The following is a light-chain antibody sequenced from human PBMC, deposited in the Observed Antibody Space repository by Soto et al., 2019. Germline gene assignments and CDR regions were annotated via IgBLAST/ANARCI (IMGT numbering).Light chain of an antibody. J-gene: IGKJ4*01. CDR1: QGISNY. CDR3: QKCGSAPLT. CDR2: AAS. V-gene: IGKV1-27*01. Sequence: DIQLTQSPSSLSASVGDRVTVTCRASQGISNYLAWYQQKPGKVPELLIFAASTLHSGVPSRFSGSGSGTHFTLTISSLQPEDVATYYCQKCGSAPLTFGGGTKVDIK.